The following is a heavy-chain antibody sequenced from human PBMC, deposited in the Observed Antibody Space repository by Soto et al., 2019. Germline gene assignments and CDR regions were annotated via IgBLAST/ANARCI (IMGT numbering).Heavy chain of an antibody. V-gene: IGHV3-23*01. D-gene: IGHD3-10*01. CDR2: ISDSGGST. CDR3: AKDQIYYGSSDAFDI. Sequence: HPGGSLRLSCAASGFTFSSYAMSWVRQAPGKGLEWISAISDSGGSTYYADSVKGRFTISRDNSKNTLYLQMNSLRAEDTAVYYCAKDQIYYGSSDAFDIWGQGTMVTVS. CDR1: GFTFSSYA. J-gene: IGHJ3*02.